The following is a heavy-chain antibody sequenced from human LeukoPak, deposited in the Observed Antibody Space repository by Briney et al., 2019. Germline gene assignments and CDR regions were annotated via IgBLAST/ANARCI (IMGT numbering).Heavy chain of an antibody. Sequence: SQTLSLTCTVAGGSISSGSSYLSWIRQPAGKGLEWIGRIYTSGSTNYNPSLKSRVTISVDTSKNQFSLKLSSVTAADTAVYYCARDPSVYYYMDVWGKGTTVTVSS. CDR1: GGSISSGSSY. D-gene: IGHD5/OR15-5a*01. CDR2: IYTSGST. CDR3: ARDPSVYYYMDV. V-gene: IGHV4-61*02. J-gene: IGHJ6*03.